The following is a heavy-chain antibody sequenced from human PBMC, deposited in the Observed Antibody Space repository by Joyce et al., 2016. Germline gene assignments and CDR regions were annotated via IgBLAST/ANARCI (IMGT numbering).Heavy chain of an antibody. D-gene: IGHD3-3*01. CDR3: ARDEGYDIWSGYANLHGMGV. V-gene: IGHV3-30*04. CDR1: GFTFSSHA. CDR2: IADDGSEK. J-gene: IGHJ6*02. Sequence: QLQLVESGGGVVQPGGSLRLPCAASGFTFSSHARHVVRQAPGMGRAGVAGIADDGSEKFHADSVKGRVTISRDISKDTLHLQMSSLRPEDTAVYYCARDEGYDIWSGYANLHGMGVWGQGTTVTVSS.